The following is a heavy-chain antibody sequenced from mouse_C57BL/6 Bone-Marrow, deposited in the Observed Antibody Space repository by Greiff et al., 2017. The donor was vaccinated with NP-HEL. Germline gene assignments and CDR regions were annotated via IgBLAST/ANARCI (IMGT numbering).Heavy chain of an antibody. CDR1: GYTFTSYW. D-gene: IGHD1-1*01. Sequence: QVQLQQSGADLVKPGASVKLSCKASGYTFTSYWMHWVKQRPGRGLEWIGRIDPNSGGTKFNEKFKTKATLTVDKPSSTAYMKLSSLTSEDSAVYYCARYYYGSRGWYFDVWGTGTTVTVSS. CDR3: ARYYYGSRGWYFDV. CDR2: IDPNSGGT. V-gene: IGHV1-72*01. J-gene: IGHJ1*03.